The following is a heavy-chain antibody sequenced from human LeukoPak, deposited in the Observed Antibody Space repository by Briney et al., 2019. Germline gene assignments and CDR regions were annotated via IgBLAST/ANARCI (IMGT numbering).Heavy chain of an antibody. CDR2: INPNSGGT. J-gene: IGHJ4*02. CDR3: ARNYYDSSGYYGY. V-gene: IGHV1-2*02. CDR1: GYTFTGYY. Sequence: ASVKLSCKASGYTFTGYYMHWVRQAPGQGLEWMGWINPNSGGTNYAQKFQGRVTMTRDTSISTAYMELSRLRSDDTAVYYCARNYYDSSGYYGYWGQGTLVTVSS. D-gene: IGHD3-22*01.